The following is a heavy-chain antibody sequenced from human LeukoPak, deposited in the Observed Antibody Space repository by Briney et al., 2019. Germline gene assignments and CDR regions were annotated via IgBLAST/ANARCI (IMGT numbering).Heavy chain of an antibody. D-gene: IGHD1-26*01. CDR1: GFTFSSNA. J-gene: IGHJ4*02. CDR3: AKGGSGSYPFDY. V-gene: IGHV3-23*01. Sequence: GGTLRLSCAASGFTFSSNAMSWVRQAPGKGLEWVSAISGSGGSTYYADSVKGRFTISRDNSKNTLYLQMNSLRAEDTAVYYCAKGGSGSYPFDYWGQGTLVTVSS. CDR2: ISGSGGST.